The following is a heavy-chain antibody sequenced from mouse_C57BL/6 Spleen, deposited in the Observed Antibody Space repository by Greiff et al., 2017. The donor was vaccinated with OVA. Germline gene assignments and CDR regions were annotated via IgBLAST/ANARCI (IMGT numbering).Heavy chain of an antibody. CDR3: ASFRNWDVDFDV. D-gene: IGHD4-1*01. CDR1: GFTFSDYG. J-gene: IGHJ1*03. Sequence: EVKLVESGGGLVKPGGSLKLSCAASGFTFSDYGMHWVRQAPEKGLEWVAYISSGSSTIYYADTVKGRFTISRDNAKNTLFLQMTSLRSEDTAMDYCASFRNWDVDFDVWGTGTTVTVSS. CDR2: ISSGSSTI. V-gene: IGHV5-17*01.